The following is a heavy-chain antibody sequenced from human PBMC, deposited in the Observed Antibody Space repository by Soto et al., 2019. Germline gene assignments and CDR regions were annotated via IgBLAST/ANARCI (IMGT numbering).Heavy chain of an antibody. CDR2: IYYSGST. V-gene: IGHV4-30-4*01. Sequence: QVQLQESGPGLVKPSQTLSLTCTVSGGSISSGDYYWSWIRQPPGKGVEWIGSIYYSGSTYYNPSLKSRVTISVDTSKNHFSLKLSSVTAADTAVYYCARAARGISQSFDYRGQGTLVTVSS. CDR3: ARAARGISQSFDY. CDR1: GGSISSGDYY. D-gene: IGHD3-3*01. J-gene: IGHJ4*02.